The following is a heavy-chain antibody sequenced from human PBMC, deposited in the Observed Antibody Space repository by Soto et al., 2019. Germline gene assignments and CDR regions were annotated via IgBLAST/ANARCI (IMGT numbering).Heavy chain of an antibody. CDR3: ARYSALSGTYYFDY. V-gene: IGHV4-4*02. J-gene: IGHJ4*02. CDR2: IHHSGSA. CDR1: GGSISSPNW. D-gene: IGHD1-7*01. Sequence: QVQLQESGPGLVRPSGTLSLTCAVSGGSISSPNWWSWVRQTPGRGLEWIAEIHHSGSANYNPSLKSRVTISVDKSKNHFSLKLSSVTAADTAVYHCARYSALSGTYYFDYWGQGTLVTVSS.